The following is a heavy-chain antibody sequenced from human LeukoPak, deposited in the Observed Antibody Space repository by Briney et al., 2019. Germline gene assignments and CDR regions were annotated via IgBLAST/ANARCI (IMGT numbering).Heavy chain of an antibody. V-gene: IGHV5-51*01. D-gene: IGHD3-10*01. CDR1: GYSFTSYW. J-gene: IGHJ3*02. Sequence: GESLKISCKGSGYSFTSYWIGWVRQMPGKGLEWMWIIYPGDSDTRYRPSFQGQVTISADKSISTAYLQWSSLKASDSAMYYCATNTMFRGIHAFDIWGQGTVVTVSS. CDR2: IYPGDSDT. CDR3: ATNTMFRGIHAFDI.